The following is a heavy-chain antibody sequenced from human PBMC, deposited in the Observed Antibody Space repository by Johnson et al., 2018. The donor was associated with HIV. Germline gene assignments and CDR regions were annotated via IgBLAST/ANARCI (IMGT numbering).Heavy chain of an antibody. Sequence: HVQLVESGGGVVQPGRSLRLSCAASGFTFSNYAMHWVRQAPGKGLEWVAVISYDGSNKYYADSVKGRFTISRDNSKNTLYLQMNSLRPEDTAVYYCARGQIAARWSDALHFWGQGTKVTISS. D-gene: IGHD6-6*01. CDR1: GFTFSNYA. CDR3: ARGQIAARWSDALHF. J-gene: IGHJ3*01. V-gene: IGHV3-30*04. CDR2: ISYDGSNK.